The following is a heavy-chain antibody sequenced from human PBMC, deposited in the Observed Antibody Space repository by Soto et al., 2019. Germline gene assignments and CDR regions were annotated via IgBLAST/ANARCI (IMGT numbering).Heavy chain of an antibody. CDR3: ARSWLQLIYGMDV. Sequence: PSETLSLTCAVYGGSFSGYYWSWIRQPPGKGLEWIGEINHSGSTNYNPSLKSRVTISVDTSKNQFSLKLSSVTAADTAVYYCARSWLQLIYGMDVWGQGTTVTV. D-gene: IGHD5-18*01. CDR2: INHSGST. CDR1: GGSFSGYY. J-gene: IGHJ6*02. V-gene: IGHV4-34*01.